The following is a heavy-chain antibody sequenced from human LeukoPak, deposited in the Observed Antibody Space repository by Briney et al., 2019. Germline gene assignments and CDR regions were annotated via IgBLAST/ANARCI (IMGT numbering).Heavy chain of an antibody. CDR2: ISSSGSTI. V-gene: IGHV3-48*03. CDR1: GFTFSSYE. J-gene: IGHJ4*02. CDR3: ARHERPLQLDY. Sequence: PGGSLRLSCAASGFTFSSYEMNWVRQAPGKGLEWVSYISSSGSTIYYADSVKGRFTISRDNAKNSLYLQMNSLRAEDTAVYYCARHERPLQLDYWGQGTLVTVSS. D-gene: IGHD1-14*01.